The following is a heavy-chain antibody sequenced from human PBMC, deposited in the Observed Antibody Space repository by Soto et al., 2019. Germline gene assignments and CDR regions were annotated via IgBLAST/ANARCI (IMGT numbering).Heavy chain of an antibody. CDR3: AKDLRTDGVWDFDS. V-gene: IGHV3-23*01. CDR1: GFTFTTYS. Sequence: EVQLLESGGDLVQPGGSLRLSCAASGFTFTTYSMVWVRQAPGRGPEWVSGIIQDGTTYYADSVKGRFTISRDNSWNTVYLQMATLRGEDTALYYCAKDLRTDGVWDFDSWGQGTLVTVSS. J-gene: IGHJ4*02. D-gene: IGHD4-17*01. CDR2: IIQDGTT.